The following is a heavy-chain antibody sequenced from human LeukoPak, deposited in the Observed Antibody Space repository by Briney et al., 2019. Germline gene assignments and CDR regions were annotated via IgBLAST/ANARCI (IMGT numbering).Heavy chain of an antibody. CDR3: ARDLVTVTKGFDI. Sequence: SETLSLTCAVSSDSFCSHYWTWIRQSPGTGLEWIGYISHIGRTNYNPSLKSRVTISIDTSKNQFSLKLRSVTAADTAVYYCARDLVTVTKGFDIWGQGTMVSVSS. CDR1: SDSFCSHY. J-gene: IGHJ3*02. D-gene: IGHD4-17*01. CDR2: ISHIGRT. V-gene: IGHV4-59*11.